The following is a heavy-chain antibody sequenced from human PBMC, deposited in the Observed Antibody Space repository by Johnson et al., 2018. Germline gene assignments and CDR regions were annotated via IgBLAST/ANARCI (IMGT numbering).Heavy chain of an antibody. CDR1: GFTVSTNY. V-gene: IGHV3-66*02. CDR2: IYSGGST. CDR3: AREDISGYYFRH. J-gene: IGHJ1*01. Sequence: VQLVQSGGNLVQPGGSLRLSCAASGFTVSTNYMSWVRQAPGKGLEWVSVIYSGGSTNYADSVKGRFTISRDNSKNTLYLQMNSLGAEDTAVYYCAREDISGYYFRHWGQGTLVTVSS. D-gene: IGHD3-22*01.